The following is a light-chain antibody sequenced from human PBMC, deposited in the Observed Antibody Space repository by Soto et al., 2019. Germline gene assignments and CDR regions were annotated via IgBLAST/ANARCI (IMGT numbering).Light chain of an antibody. J-gene: IGKJ1*01. CDR1: QDISNY. V-gene: IGKV1-33*01. CDR2: DAS. CDR3: QQYNSYSRT. Sequence: IQMTQCPASLSASVGDRVTMSCKASQDISNYLNWYQQKPGKAPKLLIYDASNLETGVPSRFSGSGSGTEFTLTISSLQPDDFATYYCQQYNSYSRTFGQGTKVDIK.